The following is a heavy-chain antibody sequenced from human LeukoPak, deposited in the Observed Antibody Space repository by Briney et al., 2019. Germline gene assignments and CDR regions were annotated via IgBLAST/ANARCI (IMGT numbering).Heavy chain of an antibody. J-gene: IGHJ6*03. V-gene: IGHV1-18*01. D-gene: IGHD6-19*01. Sequence: ASVKVSCKASGYPFTSYGISWVRQAPGQGLEWMGWISAYNGNTNYAQKLQGRVTMTTDTSTSTAYMELRSLRSDDTAVYYCARSIAVAGTGRYYYMDVWGKGTTVTISS. CDR3: ARSIAVAGTGRYYYMDV. CDR1: GYPFTSYG. CDR2: ISAYNGNT.